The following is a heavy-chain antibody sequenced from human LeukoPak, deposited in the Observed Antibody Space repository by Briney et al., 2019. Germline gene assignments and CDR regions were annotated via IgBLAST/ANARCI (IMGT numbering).Heavy chain of an antibody. CDR2: INHSGST. D-gene: IGHD2-8*01. CDR1: GGSFSGFY. CDR3: ARGGGYCTNNVCPPWFDP. J-gene: IGHJ5*02. Sequence: PSETLSLTCSVYGGSFSGFYWNWIRQPPGKGLEWIGEINHSGSTHYSPSLKSLLSISVAPSKNQFSLKLSSVTAADTAVYYCARGGGYCTNNVCPPWFDPWGQGALVTVSS. V-gene: IGHV4-34*01.